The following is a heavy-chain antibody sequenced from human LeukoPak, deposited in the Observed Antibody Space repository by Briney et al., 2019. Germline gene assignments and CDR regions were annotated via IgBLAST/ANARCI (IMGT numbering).Heavy chain of an antibody. J-gene: IGHJ4*02. CDR3: ARDWDDFYDYGFFDY. CDR1: GFTFSSYE. CDR2: ISSSGSTI. D-gene: IGHD4-17*01. Sequence: QPGGSLRLSCAASGFTFSSYEMNWVRQAPGKGLEWVSYISSSGSTIYYADSVKGRFTISRDNAKNSLYLQMNSLRAEDTAVYYCARDWDDFYDYGFFDYWGQGTLVTVSS. V-gene: IGHV3-48*03.